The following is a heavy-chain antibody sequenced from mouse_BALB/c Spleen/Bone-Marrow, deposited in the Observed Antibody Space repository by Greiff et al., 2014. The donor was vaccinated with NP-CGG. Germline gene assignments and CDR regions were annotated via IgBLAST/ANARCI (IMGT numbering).Heavy chain of an antibody. CDR1: GFTFSSYG. V-gene: IGHV5-6-3*01. J-gene: IGHJ4*01. D-gene: IGHD1-1*01. CDR2: INSNSGST. Sequence: VQLQQPGGGLVQPGGSLKLSCAASGFTFSSYGMSWVRQTPDKRLELVATINSNSGSTYYPDSVKGRFTISRDNAKNTLYLQMSSLKSEDTAMYYCARDYYGSSYAMDYWGQGTSVTVSS. CDR3: ARDYYGSSYAMDY.